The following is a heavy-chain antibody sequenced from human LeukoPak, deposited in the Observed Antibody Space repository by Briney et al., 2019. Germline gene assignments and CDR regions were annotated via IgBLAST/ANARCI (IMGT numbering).Heavy chain of an antibody. CDR3: ARGSGWLLDS. CDR1: GFTFSNYY. J-gene: IGHJ5*01. Sequence: PGGSLRLSCGASGFTFSNYYMSWVRQAPGKGLEWVAIIKGDGSEIKYVDSVKGRFTISRDNARNSVYLQMNSLRVEDTAVYYCARGSGWLLDSWGHGTLVTVSS. V-gene: IGHV3-7*01. D-gene: IGHD6-19*01. CDR2: IKGDGSEI.